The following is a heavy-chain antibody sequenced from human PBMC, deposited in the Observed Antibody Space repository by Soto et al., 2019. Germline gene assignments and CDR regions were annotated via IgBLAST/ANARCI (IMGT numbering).Heavy chain of an antibody. Sequence: QVQLVQSGAEVKKPGSSVKVSCEASGGTFTSYTISWVRQAPGQGLEWMGRISPMLGIPNYAQKFQGRVTSTADKSTRTAYMELRSLRSEDTAVYYCVSVVGGFDYWGQGTLVTVSS. D-gene: IGHD2-15*01. CDR3: VSVVGGFDY. CDR1: GGTFTSYT. V-gene: IGHV1-69*02. CDR2: ISPMLGIP. J-gene: IGHJ4*02.